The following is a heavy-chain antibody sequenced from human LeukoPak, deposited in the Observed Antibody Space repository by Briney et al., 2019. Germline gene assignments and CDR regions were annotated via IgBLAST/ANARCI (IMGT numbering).Heavy chain of an antibody. CDR3: ARGILVTVYAAFDY. J-gene: IGHJ4*02. CDR1: GGSISSYY. V-gene: IGHV4-59*12. D-gene: IGHD2-8*01. CDR2: IYYSGST. Sequence: PSETLSLTCTVSGGSISSYYWSWIRQPPGKGLEWIGYIYYSGSTNYDPSLKSRVTISVDTSKNQFSLELSSVTAADTAVYYCARGILVTVYAAFDYWGQGTLVTVSS.